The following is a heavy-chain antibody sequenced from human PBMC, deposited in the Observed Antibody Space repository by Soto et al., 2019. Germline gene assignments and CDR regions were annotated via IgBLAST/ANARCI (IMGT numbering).Heavy chain of an antibody. V-gene: IGHV4-59*08. CDR3: ARHGAIYSNSWYDFDY. J-gene: IGHJ4*02. CDR1: GGSLSSYY. D-gene: IGHD5-18*01. Sequence: PSETLSLTCTVSGGSLSSYYWSWIRQPPGKGLEWVGYMHNSGSANYNPSLKSRVTISVDMSQNQFSLKLTSVTAADTAVYYCARHGAIYSNSWYDFDYWGQGTLVTVSS. CDR2: MHNSGSA.